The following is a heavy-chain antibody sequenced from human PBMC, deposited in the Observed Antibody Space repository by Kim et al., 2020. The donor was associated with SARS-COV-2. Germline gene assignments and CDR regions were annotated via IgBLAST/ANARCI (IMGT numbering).Heavy chain of an antibody. CDR3: AGHKGFEY. CDR2: SEK. J-gene: IGHJ4*02. Sequence: SEKYYVDFVKGRCTISRANAKKSLFLKMNSLRAEDTAVYYCAGHKGFEYWGQGTPVTVSS. V-gene: IGHV3-7*03.